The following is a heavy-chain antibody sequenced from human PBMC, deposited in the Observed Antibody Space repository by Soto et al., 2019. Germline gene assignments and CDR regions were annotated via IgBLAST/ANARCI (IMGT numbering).Heavy chain of an antibody. CDR3: AKTITTYSGDSRGRGALVDY. CDR1: GFTFSTYG. CDR2: ISSDGKSE. D-gene: IGHD3-22*01. V-gene: IGHV3-30*18. Sequence: QVQLVESGGGVVQPGRSLRLSCAASGFTFSTYGMHWVRQPPGKGLEWVAVISSDGKSEHYADPVKGRFSISRDNSKNTLSLQSNSLRVEDTAVYYCAKTITTYSGDSRGRGALVDYWGQGTLGTVSS. J-gene: IGHJ4*02.